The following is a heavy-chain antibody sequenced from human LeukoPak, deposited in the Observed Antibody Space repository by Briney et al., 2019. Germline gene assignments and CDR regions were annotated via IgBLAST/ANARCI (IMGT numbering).Heavy chain of an antibody. CDR3: AGGLSSSRDY. D-gene: IGHD6-13*01. Sequence: SETLSLTCAVYGGSFSGYYWSWIRQPPGKGLEWIGEINHSGSTNYNPSLKSRVTISVDTSKNQFSLKLSSVTAADTAVYYCAGGLSSSRDYWAREPLVIVSS. J-gene: IGHJ4*02. CDR2: INHSGST. V-gene: IGHV4-34*01. CDR1: GGSFSGYY.